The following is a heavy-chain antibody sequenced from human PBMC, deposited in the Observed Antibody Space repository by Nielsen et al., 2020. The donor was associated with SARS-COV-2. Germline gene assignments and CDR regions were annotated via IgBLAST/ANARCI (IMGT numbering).Heavy chain of an antibody. CDR3: ATAVGATSSHDAFDI. CDR1: GGSIRSYY. Sequence: SETLSLTCTVSGGSIRSYYWTWIRQPPEKGLEWIGYIYYTGSTNYNPSLKSRVTMSVDTSKNQFSLKLRSVTAADTAVYFCATAVGATSSHDAFDIWGQGTMVTVSS. CDR2: IYYTGST. V-gene: IGHV4-59*08. D-gene: IGHD1-26*01. J-gene: IGHJ3*02.